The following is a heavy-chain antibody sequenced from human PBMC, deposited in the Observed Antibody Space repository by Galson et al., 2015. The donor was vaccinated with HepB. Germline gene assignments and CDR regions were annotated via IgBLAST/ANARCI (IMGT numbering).Heavy chain of an antibody. CDR2: INPSGGST. CDR3: ARMTTVTTRTFDY. V-gene: IGHV1-46*01. D-gene: IGHD4-17*01. Sequence: SVKVSCKASGYTFTSYHMHWVRQAPGQGLEWMGIINPSGGSTSYAQKFQGRVTMTRDTSTSTVYMELSSLRSEDTAVYYCARMTTVTTRTFDYWGQGTLVTVSS. CDR1: GYTFTSYH. J-gene: IGHJ4*02.